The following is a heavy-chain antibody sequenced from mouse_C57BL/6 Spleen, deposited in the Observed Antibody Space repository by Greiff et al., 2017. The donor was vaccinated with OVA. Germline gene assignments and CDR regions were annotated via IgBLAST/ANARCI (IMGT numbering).Heavy chain of an antibody. CDR1: GYTFTEYT. CDR3: ARHEDRFPSNSWFAY. J-gene: IGHJ3*01. V-gene: IGHV1-62-2*01. Sequence: QVHVKQSGAELVKPGASVKLSCKASGYTFTEYTIHWVKQRSGQGLEWIGWFYPGSGSIKYNEKFKDKATLTADKSSSTVYMELSRLTSEDSAVYFCARHEDRFPSNSWFAYWGQGTLVTVSA. CDR2: FYPGSGSI. D-gene: IGHD2-10*02.